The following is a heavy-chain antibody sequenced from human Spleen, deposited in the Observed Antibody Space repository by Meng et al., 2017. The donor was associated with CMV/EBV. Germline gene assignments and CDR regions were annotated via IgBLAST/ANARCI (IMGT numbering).Heavy chain of an antibody. V-gene: IGHV3-11*04. CDR1: GFIFSDNY. Sequence: GESLKISCAASGFIFSDNYMSWIRQAPGKGLEWVSCISNSGSTIYNANSVKGRFTISRDNAKNSLYLQMNGLRAADTAVYYCASGYSSSWSLDYWGQGILVTVSS. CDR3: ASGYSSSWSLDY. D-gene: IGHD6-13*01. J-gene: IGHJ4*02. CDR2: ISNSGSTI.